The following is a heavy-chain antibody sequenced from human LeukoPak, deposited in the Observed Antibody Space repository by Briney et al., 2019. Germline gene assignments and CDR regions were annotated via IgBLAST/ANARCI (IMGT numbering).Heavy chain of an antibody. CDR2: ISGSGSST. V-gene: IGHV3-23*01. D-gene: IGHD6-19*01. CDR1: GFTFSTYA. J-gene: IGHJ4*02. Sequence: GGSLRLSCAASGFTFSTYAMTWVRQAPGQGLEWVSSISGSGSSTYYADSVKGRFTISRDNSKNSLYLQMNSLRAEDTAIYYCARETPDSSGWDWGQGTLVTVSS. CDR3: ARETPDSSGWD.